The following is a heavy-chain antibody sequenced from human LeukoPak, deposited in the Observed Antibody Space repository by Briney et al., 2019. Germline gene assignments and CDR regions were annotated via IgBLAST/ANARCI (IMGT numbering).Heavy chain of an antibody. CDR2: IYYSGST. D-gene: IGHD3-22*01. CDR3: ARHRMYYYDSSGRGVADAFDI. Sequence: SETLSLTCTVSGGSISSSSYYWGWIRQPPGKGLEWIGSIYYSGSTYYTPSLKSRVTISVVTSKSQFSLKLRSVTAADTAVYYCARHRMYYYDSSGRGVADAFDIWGQGTMVTVSS. CDR1: GGSISSSSYY. J-gene: IGHJ3*02. V-gene: IGHV4-39*01.